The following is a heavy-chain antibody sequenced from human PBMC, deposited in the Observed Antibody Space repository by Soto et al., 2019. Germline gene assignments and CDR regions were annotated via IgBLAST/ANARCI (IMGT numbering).Heavy chain of an antibody. CDR1: GFTFSSYA. CDR3: ARVRVIAARPRYYGMDV. J-gene: IGHJ6*02. CDR2: ISYDGSNK. Sequence: QVQLVESGGGVVQPGRSLRLSCAASGFTFSSYAMHWVRQAPGKGLEWVAVISYDGSNKYYADSVKGRFTISRDNSKNTLYLQMNSLRAEDTAVYYCARVRVIAARPRYYGMDVWGQGTTVTVSS. V-gene: IGHV3-30-3*01. D-gene: IGHD6-6*01.